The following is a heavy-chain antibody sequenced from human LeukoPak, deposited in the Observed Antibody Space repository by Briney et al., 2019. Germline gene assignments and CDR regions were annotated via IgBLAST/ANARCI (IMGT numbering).Heavy chain of an antibody. D-gene: IGHD3-22*01. CDR3: ARASFDSSGYYSWSLDY. CDR2: INHSGST. V-gene: IGHV4-34*01. J-gene: IGHJ4*02. Sequence: SETLSLTCAVYGGSFSGYYWSWVRQPPGKGLEWIGEINHSGSTNYNPSLKSRVTISVDTSKNQFSLKLSSVTAADTAVYYCARASFDSSGYYSWSLDYWGQGTLVTVSS. CDR1: GGSFSGYY.